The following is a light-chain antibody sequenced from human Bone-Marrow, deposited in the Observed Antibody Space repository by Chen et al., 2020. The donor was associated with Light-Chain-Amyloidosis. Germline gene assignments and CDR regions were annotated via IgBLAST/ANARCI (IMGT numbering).Light chain of an antibody. CDR3: SSYTITNTLV. V-gene: IGLV2-14*01. CDR1: SSAVGGANH. J-gene: IGLJ1*01. CDR2: EVT. Sequence: QSALTQPASVSGSPGQSITISCPGTSSAVGGANHVSWYQQHPDKAPKLMIYEVTNRPSWVPDRFSGSKSDNTASLTISGLQTEDEADYFCSSYTITNTLVFGSGTRVTVL.